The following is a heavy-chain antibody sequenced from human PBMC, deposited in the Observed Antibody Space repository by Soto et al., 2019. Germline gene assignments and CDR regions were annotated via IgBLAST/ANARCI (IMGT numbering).Heavy chain of an antibody. CDR2: INPSGGST. Sequence: ASVKVSCKASGYTFTSYYMHWVRQAPGQGLEWMGIINPSGGSTSYSPSFQGHVTISADKSISTAYLQWSSLKASDTAMYYCASKGSPPGGYYYYGMDVWGQGTTVTVSS. CDR1: GYTFTSYY. D-gene: IGHD1-26*01. V-gene: IGHV1-46*01. J-gene: IGHJ6*02. CDR3: ASKGSPPGGYYYYGMDV.